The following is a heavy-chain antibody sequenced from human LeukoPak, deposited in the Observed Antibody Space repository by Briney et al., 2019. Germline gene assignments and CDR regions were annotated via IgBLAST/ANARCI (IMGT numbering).Heavy chain of an antibody. CDR2: ITTSTRKP. V-gene: IGHV7-4-1*02. J-gene: IGHJ4*02. D-gene: IGHD3-10*01. CDR3: ARVASIINFDY. CDR1: GYTFTVYF. Sequence: ASVKVSCKASGYTFTVYFINWLRQAPGQGLEWMGWITTSTRKPPYAQGHTGRFVSSLDTTASTTCLRINSRNAENTAVYFCARVASIINFDYWGQGSLVSVSS.